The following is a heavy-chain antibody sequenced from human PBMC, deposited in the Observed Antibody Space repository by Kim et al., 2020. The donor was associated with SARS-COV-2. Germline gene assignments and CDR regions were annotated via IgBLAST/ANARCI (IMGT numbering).Heavy chain of an antibody. CDR3: ARDAGGSYFHFDY. J-gene: IGHJ4*02. Sequence: AQKFQGRVTMTRDTSTRAVHMELSSLRSEDTAVYYCARDAGGSYFHFDYWGQGTLVTVSS. V-gene: IGHV1-46*01. D-gene: IGHD1-26*01.